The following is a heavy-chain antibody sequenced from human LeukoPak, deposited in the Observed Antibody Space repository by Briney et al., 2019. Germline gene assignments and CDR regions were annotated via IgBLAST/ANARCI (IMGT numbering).Heavy chain of an antibody. V-gene: IGHV3-7*03. CDR2: IGQDGSDK. CDR3: AKDPYYDILTGYYWYFDL. Sequence: GGSLRLSCAASGFIVSGTYMTWVRQAPGQGLEWVANIGQDGSDKYYVDSVKGRFTISRDNAKNSLFLQMSSLRAEDTAVYYCAKDPYYDILTGYYWYFDLWGRGTLVTVSS. J-gene: IGHJ2*01. CDR1: GFIVSGTY. D-gene: IGHD3-9*01.